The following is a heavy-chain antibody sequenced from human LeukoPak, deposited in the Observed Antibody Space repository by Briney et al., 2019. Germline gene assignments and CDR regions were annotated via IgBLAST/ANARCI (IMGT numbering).Heavy chain of an antibody. CDR2: IYHSGST. D-gene: IGHD2-8*01. CDR1: GGSISSGGYS. V-gene: IGHV4-30-2*01. Sequence: SQTLSLTCAVSGGSISSGGYSWSWIRQPPGKGLEWIGYIYHSGSTYYNPSLKSRVTISVDRSKNQFSLKLSSVTAADTAVYYCARAMVYATYFDYWGQGTLVTVSS. J-gene: IGHJ4*02. CDR3: ARAMVYATYFDY.